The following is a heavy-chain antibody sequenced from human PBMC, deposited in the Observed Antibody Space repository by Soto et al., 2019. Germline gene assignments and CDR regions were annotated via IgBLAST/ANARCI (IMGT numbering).Heavy chain of an antibody. CDR3: GRDLYQSVFYYGMDV. D-gene: IGHD2-2*01. J-gene: IGHJ6*02. CDR2: ISTYNGNT. V-gene: IGHV1-18*01. Sequence: QVQVMQSGAEVKKPGASVKVSCKASGYTFTSYGISWVRQAPGQGLEWMGRISTYNGNTNYAQKLQGRVTMPTDTSTSTAYMELRSLRSDDTAVYYCGRDLYQSVFYYGMDVWGQGTTVTVSS. CDR1: GYTFTSYG.